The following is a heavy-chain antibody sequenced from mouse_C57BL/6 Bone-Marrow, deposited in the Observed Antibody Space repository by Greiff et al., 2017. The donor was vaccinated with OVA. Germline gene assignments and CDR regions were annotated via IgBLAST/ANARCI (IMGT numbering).Heavy chain of an antibody. V-gene: IGHV1-69*01. CDR3: ARSNYGFSYWYFDV. CDR2: IDPSDSYT. CDR1: GYTFTSYW. J-gene: IGHJ1*03. Sequence: VQLQQPGAELVMPGASVKLSCKASGYTFTSYWMHWVKQRPGQGLEWIGEIDPSDSYTNYHQKFKGKSTLTVDKSSSTAYMQLSSLTSEDSAVYYCARSNYGFSYWYFDVWGTGTTVTVSS. D-gene: IGHD1-1*01.